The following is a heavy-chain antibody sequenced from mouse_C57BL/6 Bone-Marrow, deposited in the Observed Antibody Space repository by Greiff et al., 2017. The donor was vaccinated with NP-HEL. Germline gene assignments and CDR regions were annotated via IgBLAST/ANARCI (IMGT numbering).Heavy chain of an antibody. J-gene: IGHJ1*03. V-gene: IGHV1-69*01. Sequence: QVQLQQSGAELVMPGASVKLSCKASGYTFTSYWMHWVKQRPGQGLEWIGEIDHSDSYTNYNQKFKGKSTLTVDKSSSTAYMQLSSLTSEDSAVYYCARLGLYYGSSGYFDVWGTGTTVTVSS. CDR1: GYTFTSYW. D-gene: IGHD1-1*01. CDR2: IDHSDSYT. CDR3: ARLGLYYGSSGYFDV.